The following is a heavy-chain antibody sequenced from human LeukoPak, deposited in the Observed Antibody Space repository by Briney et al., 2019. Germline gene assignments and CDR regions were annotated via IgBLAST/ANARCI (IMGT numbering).Heavy chain of an antibody. CDR2: INPNSGGT. CDR3: AREDCSGGSCYGMDV. J-gene: IGHJ6*02. Sequence: ASVKVSCKASGYTFTGYYMHWVRQAPGQGLEWMGWINPNSGGTNYAQKFQGWVTMTRDTSIGTAYMELSRLRSDDTAVYYCAREDCSGGSCYGMDVWGQGTTVTVSS. CDR1: GYTFTGYY. D-gene: IGHD2-15*01. V-gene: IGHV1-2*04.